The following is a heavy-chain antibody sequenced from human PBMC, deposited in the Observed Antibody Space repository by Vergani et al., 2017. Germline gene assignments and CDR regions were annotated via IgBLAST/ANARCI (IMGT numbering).Heavy chain of an antibody. CDR3: ATKSCGTPGCQIGYFRE. V-gene: IGHV3-30*03. J-gene: IGHJ1*01. CDR2: ISYDGTQK. CDR1: GFTSSYYG. D-gene: IGHD2-15*01. Sequence: QVHLVESGGGVVQPGRSLRLSCVASGFTSSYYGMHWVRQAPGKGLEWVAVISYDGTQKHYADSVKGRFTISRDNSKSTLYLQMNSLRTEDTAVYYCATKSCGTPGCQIGYFREWGQGTLVTVSS.